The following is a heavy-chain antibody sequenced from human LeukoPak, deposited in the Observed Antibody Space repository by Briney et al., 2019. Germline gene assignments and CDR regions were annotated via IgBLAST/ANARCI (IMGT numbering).Heavy chain of an antibody. CDR3: ARDLGRIVVPAVGWFDP. J-gene: IGHJ5*02. CDR1: GGTLSSYA. CDR2: IIPIFGTA. V-gene: IGHV1-69*13. Sequence: ASVKDSCKAFGGTLSSYAISWVRQAPGQGVEWMGGIIPIFGTANYAQKFQGRVTITADESTSTNYMELSSLRSEDTAVYYWARDLGRIVVPAVGWFDPWGEGTLVTVSS. D-gene: IGHD2-2*01.